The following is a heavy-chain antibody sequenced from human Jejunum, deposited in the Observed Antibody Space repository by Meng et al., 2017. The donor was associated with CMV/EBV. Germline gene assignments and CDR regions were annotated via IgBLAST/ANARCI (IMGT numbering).Heavy chain of an antibody. CDR2: ISAYNGDT. CDR1: CYTFTSYG. J-gene: IGHJ4*02. CDR3: ARASRVLGGFDY. D-gene: IGHD3-16*01. Sequence: QVQLCPCGAEVKKPGASVQVSCKASCYTFTSYGISWVRQAPGQGLEWMGWISAYNGDTNYAQTLQGRVTMTTDTSTSTAYMELRSLGSDDTAVYYCARASRVLGGFDYWGQGTLVTVSS. V-gene: IGHV1-18*01.